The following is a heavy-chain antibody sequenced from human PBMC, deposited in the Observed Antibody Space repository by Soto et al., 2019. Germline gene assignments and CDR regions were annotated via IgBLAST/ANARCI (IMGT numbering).Heavy chain of an antibody. J-gene: IGHJ5*02. CDR2: IYYSGST. D-gene: IGHD3-10*01. CDR3: ARHPILWFGELFAWFDP. Sequence: SETLSLTCTVSGGSISSYYWSWIRQPPGKGLEWIGYIYYSGSTNYNPSLKSRVTISVDTSKNQFSLKLSSVTAADTAVYYCARHPILWFGELFAWFDPWGQGTLVTVSS. V-gene: IGHV4-59*08. CDR1: GGSISSYY.